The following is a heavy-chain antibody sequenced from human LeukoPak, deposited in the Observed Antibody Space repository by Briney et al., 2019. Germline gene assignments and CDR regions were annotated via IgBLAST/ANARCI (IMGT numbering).Heavy chain of an antibody. V-gene: IGHV4-59*01. CDR1: GGSISSYY. CDR3: ARGIRCSRSGGSCYSAGFDY. CDR2: IYYSGST. Sequence: SETLSLTCTVSGGSISSYYWSWIRQPPGKGLEWIGYIYYSGSTNYNPSLKSRVTISVDTSKNQFSLKLSSVTAADTAVYYCARGIRCSRSGGSCYSAGFDYWGQGTLVTVSS. J-gene: IGHJ4*02. D-gene: IGHD2-15*01.